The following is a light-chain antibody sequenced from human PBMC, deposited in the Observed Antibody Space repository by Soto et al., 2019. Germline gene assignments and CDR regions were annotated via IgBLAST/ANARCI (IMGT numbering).Light chain of an antibody. V-gene: IGKV3-20*01. Sequence: EIVLTQSPGTLSLSPGERATLSCRASQSVSSSYLAWYRHKPGQAPRLLIYGASSRATGIPDRFSGNGSGTDFTLTISRLEPEDFAVYYCQQYGSSPPSLTFGGGTKVEIK. J-gene: IGKJ4*01. CDR3: QQYGSSPPSLT. CDR1: QSVSSSY. CDR2: GAS.